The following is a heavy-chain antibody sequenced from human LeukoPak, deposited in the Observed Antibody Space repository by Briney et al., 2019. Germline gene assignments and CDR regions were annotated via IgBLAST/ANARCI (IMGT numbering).Heavy chain of an antibody. CDR2: INHSGST. V-gene: IGHV4-34*01. CDR1: GGSFSGYY. CDR3: ARGGRSGYFDY. D-gene: IGHD1-14*01. Sequence: SETLSLTCAVYGGSFSGYYWSWIRQPPGKGLEWIGEINHSGSTNYNPSLKSRVTISVDTSKNQFSLKLSSVTAADTAVYYCARGGRSGYFDYWGQGTLFTVSS. J-gene: IGHJ4*02.